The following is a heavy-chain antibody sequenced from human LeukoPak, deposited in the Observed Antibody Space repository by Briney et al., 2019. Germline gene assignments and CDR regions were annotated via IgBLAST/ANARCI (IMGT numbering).Heavy chain of an antibody. Sequence: GESLKISCKGSGYSFISYWISWVRQMPGKGLEWMGRVDPSDSYTNYSPSFQGHVTISADKSISTAYLQWSSLKASDTAMYYCARDSQIAVAANYWGQGTLVTVSS. CDR3: ARDSQIAVAANY. D-gene: IGHD6-19*01. J-gene: IGHJ4*02. CDR2: VDPSDSYT. V-gene: IGHV5-10-1*01. CDR1: GYSFISYW.